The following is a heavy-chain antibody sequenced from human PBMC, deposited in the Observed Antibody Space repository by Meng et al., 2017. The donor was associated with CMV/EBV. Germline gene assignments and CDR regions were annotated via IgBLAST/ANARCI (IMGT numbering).Heavy chain of an antibody. V-gene: IGHV3-7*01. CDR1: GFSFSSYW. CDR2: IKPDGSEK. CDR3: ARDLYCSSISCYTGDYFDY. Sequence: GGSLRLSCAASGFSFSSYWMSWVRQAPGKGLEWVANIKPDGSEKYSVGSVKGRFTVSRDNAKNSLDLQMNSLRAEDTAVYYCARDLYCSSISCYTGDYFDYWGRGTLVTVSS. J-gene: IGHJ4*02. D-gene: IGHD2-2*01.